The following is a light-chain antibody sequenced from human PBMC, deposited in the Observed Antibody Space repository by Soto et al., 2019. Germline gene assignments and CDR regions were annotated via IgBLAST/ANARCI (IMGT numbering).Light chain of an antibody. CDR2: EVN. J-gene: IGLJ1*01. CDR1: SSDVGNYDY. V-gene: IGLV2-8*01. Sequence: QSVLTQPPSASGSPGQSVTISCTGVSSDVGNYDYVLWYQQYPGKAPKLIIFEVNKRHSPVTDRFSGYKYGNTDSLTVPGLQAEDEAVYYCASYEGSSRYVFGTGNKVTVL. CDR3: ASYEGSSRYV.